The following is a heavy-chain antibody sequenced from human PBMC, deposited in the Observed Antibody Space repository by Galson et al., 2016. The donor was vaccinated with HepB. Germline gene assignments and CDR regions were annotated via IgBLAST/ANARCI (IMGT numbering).Heavy chain of an antibody. J-gene: IGHJ4*02. Sequence: QSGAEVKKPGQSLKISCKGSGYSFSNYWIGWVRQMPGKGLEWMGIIYPDDSDIRYSPSFQGQVTISADKSTSAAYLQWSSLKASDTAMYFCARVLRFSGYIPDYWGQGTLVTVSS. V-gene: IGHV5-51*01. D-gene: IGHD5-12*01. CDR1: GYSFSNYW. CDR2: IYPDDSDI. CDR3: ARVLRFSGYIPDY.